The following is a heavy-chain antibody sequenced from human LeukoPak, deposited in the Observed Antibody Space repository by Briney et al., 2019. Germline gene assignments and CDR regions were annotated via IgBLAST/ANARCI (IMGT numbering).Heavy chain of an antibody. J-gene: IGHJ4*02. D-gene: IGHD2-21*01. CDR1: GFTFSSSS. Sequence: HPGGSLRLSCAASGFTFSSSSISWVRQAPGKGLEWVSAITDAVGSTHYADSVKGRFTISSDNSKNTVYLQMNSLRGEDTAVYYCAKDFRIGYSAHFDYWGQGALVTVSS. CDR3: AKDFRIGYSAHFDY. CDR2: ITDAVGST. V-gene: IGHV3-23*01.